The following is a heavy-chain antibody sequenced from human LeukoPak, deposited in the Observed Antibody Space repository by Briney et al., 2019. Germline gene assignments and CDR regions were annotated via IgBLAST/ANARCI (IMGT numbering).Heavy chain of an antibody. CDR1: GFTFSSYS. CDR2: ISSSSYI. D-gene: IGHD3-22*01. J-gene: IGHJ4*02. Sequence: GGSLRLSCAASGFTFSSYSMNWVRQAPGKGLEWVSSISSSSYIYYADSVKGRFTISRDNAKNSLYLQMNSLRAEDTAVYYCARGAMIVVVIPGGSFDYWGQGTLVTVSS. CDR3: ARGAMIVVVIPGGSFDY. V-gene: IGHV3-21*01.